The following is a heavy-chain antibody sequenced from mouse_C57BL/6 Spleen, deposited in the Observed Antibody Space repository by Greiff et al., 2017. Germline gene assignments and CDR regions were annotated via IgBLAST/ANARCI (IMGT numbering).Heavy chain of an antibody. Sequence: VQLQQSGPELVKPGASVKISCKASGYSFTGYYMNWVKQSPEKSLEWIGEINPSTGGTTYNQKFKAKATLTVDKSASTAYMQLKSLTSEDSAVYYCARSELGRGYFDYWGQGTTLTVSS. D-gene: IGHD4-1*01. CDR1: GYSFTGYY. V-gene: IGHV1-42*01. CDR3: ARSELGRGYFDY. J-gene: IGHJ2*01. CDR2: INPSTGGT.